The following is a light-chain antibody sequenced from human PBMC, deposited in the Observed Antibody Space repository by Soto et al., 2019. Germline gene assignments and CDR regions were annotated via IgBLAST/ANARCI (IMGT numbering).Light chain of an antibody. CDR2: KAS. CDR1: QTISSW. V-gene: IGKV1-5*03. Sequence: DIQMTQPPSTLSGSVGDRATITCRASQTISSWLAWYQQKPGKAPKLLIYKASTLKSGVPSRFSGSGSGTEFTLTISSLQPDDFATYYCQHYNSYSEAFGQGTKVELK. CDR3: QHYNSYSEA. J-gene: IGKJ1*01.